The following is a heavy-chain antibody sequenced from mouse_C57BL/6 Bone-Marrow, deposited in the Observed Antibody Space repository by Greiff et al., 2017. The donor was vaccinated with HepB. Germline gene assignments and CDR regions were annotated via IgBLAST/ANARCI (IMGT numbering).Heavy chain of an antibody. Sequence: EVHLVESGGGLVQPGGSLSLSCAASGFTFTDYYMSWVRQPPGKALEWLGFIRNKANGYTTEYSASVKGRFTISRDNSQSILYLQMNALRAEDSATYYCARSGNWYFDVWGTGTTVTVSS. CDR2: IRNKANGYTT. V-gene: IGHV7-3*01. CDR3: ARSGNWYFDV. CDR1: GFTFTDYY. J-gene: IGHJ1*03.